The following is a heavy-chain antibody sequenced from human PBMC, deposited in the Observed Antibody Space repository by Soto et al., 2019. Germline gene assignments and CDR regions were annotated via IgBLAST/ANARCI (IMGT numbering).Heavy chain of an antibody. D-gene: IGHD3-3*01. Sequence: ADSLQVSCKASGYTFTGYYMHWVRQAPGQGLEWMGWINPNSGGTNYAQKFQGRVTMTRDTSISTAYMELSRLRSDDTAVYYCARENAYYDLWSGDPSYYYYGMDGWGKGTKVTV. V-gene: IGHV1-2*02. CDR1: GYTFTGYY. J-gene: IGHJ6*04. CDR2: INPNSGGT. CDR3: ARENAYYDLWSGDPSYYYYGMDG.